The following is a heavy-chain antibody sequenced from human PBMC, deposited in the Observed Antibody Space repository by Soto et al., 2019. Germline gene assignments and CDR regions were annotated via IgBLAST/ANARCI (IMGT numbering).Heavy chain of an antibody. J-gene: IGHJ3*02. Sequence: ASVKVSCKASGYTFTGYYMQWVRQAPGQGLEWMGWINPNSGGTNYAQKFQGWVTMTRDTSISKAYMELSRLRSDDTAVYYCARYSPRSYSGYAYDAFDIWGQGTMVTVSS. CDR3: ARYSPRSYSGYAYDAFDI. D-gene: IGHD5-12*01. V-gene: IGHV1-2*04. CDR2: INPNSGGT. CDR1: GYTFTGYY.